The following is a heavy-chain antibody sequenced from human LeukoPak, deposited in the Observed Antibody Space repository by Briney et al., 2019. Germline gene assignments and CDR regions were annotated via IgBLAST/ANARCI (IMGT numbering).Heavy chain of an antibody. CDR1: GFTFRNHW. V-gene: IGHV3-23*01. CDR2: ISGSGGGT. J-gene: IGHJ4*02. Sequence: PGGSLRLSCAASGFTFRNHWMHWVRQAPGKGLEWVSAISGSGGGTYYADSVRGRFTISRDNSKNTLYLQMNSLRAEDTAVYYCAKDQATIFGVVPAFDYWGQGTLVTVSS. CDR3: AKDQATIFGVVPAFDY. D-gene: IGHD3-3*01.